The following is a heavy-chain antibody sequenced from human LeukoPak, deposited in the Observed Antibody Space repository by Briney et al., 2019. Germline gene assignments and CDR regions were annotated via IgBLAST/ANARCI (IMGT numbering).Heavy chain of an antibody. CDR3: AREQGAAAAPYYFDY. Sequence: GESLKISCKGSGYSFTSYWIGWVRQMPGKGLEWMGIIYPGDSDTRYSPSFQGQVTISADKSISTAYLQWSSLKASDTAMYYCAREQGAAAAPYYFDYWGQGTLVTVSS. CDR2: IYPGDSDT. V-gene: IGHV5-51*01. CDR1: GYSFTSYW. J-gene: IGHJ4*02. D-gene: IGHD6-13*01.